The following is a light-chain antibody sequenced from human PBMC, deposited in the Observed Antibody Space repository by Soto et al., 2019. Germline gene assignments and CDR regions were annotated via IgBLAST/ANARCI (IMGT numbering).Light chain of an antibody. Sequence: QSVLTQPPSVSAAPGQKGTISCSGSSSNIGGNSVSWYQQLPGTAPKLLIYDDNKRPSGIPDRFSGSKSGTSATLGITGFQTGDEADYYCGSWDSSLSAYVFGTGTKSPS. CDR1: SSNIGGNS. V-gene: IGLV1-51*01. J-gene: IGLJ1*01. CDR2: DDN. CDR3: GSWDSSLSAYV.